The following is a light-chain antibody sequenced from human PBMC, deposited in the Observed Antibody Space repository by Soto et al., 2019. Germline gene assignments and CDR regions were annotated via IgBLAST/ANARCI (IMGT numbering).Light chain of an antibody. V-gene: IGKV3-11*01. Sequence: PGGRATLSLRASQSLSSSLAWSQQKPGQAPRVLIYDTSSRATGIPARFSGSGSGTEFTLPLSSIDPEDYAVYDCHQRSNWWTFFQGTKVDIK. CDR3: HQRSNWWT. CDR1: QSLSSS. J-gene: IGKJ1*01. CDR2: DTS.